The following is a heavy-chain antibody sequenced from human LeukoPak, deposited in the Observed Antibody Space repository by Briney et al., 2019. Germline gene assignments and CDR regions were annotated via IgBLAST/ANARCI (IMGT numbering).Heavy chain of an antibody. D-gene: IGHD2-15*01. V-gene: IGHV3-23*01. CDR3: ARSGRLGYCSGGSCFRWDY. J-gene: IGHJ4*02. CDR1: GLTFGNYA. Sequence: PGGSLRLSCAASGLTFGNYAMTWVRQTPAKGLEWVSTISGNGGDTYYADSVKGRFTISRDNSKNTHYLQMNTLRAEDTAVYYCARSGRLGYCSGGSCFRWDYWGQGTLVTVSS. CDR2: ISGNGGDT.